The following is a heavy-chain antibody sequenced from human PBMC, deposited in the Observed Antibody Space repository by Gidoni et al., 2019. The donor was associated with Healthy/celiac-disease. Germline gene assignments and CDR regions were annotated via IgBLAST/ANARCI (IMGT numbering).Heavy chain of an antibody. D-gene: IGHD5-18*01. Sequence: EVQLVESGGGLVKPGGSLRLSCAASGFTFSSYSMNWVRQAPGKGLEWVSSISSSSSYIYYADSVKGRFTISRDNAKNSLYLQMNSLRAEDTAVYYCARDHTAMVQSLWFDPWGQGTLVTVSS. CDR1: GFTFSSYS. J-gene: IGHJ5*02. CDR3: ARDHTAMVQSLWFDP. V-gene: IGHV3-21*01. CDR2: ISSSSSYI.